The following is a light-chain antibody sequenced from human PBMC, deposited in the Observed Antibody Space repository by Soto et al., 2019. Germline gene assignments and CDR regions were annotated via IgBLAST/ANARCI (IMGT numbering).Light chain of an antibody. CDR1: SSDVGGWPH. J-gene: IGLJ1*01. V-gene: IGLV2-14*01. CDR3: SSYTRSSTSYV. CDR2: EVS. Sequence: QSVLTQPASVSASPGQSITISCAGTSSDVGGWPHVSWYQQHPGKAPKLVIYEVSNRPSRVSNRFSGSKSGNTASLTISGLQAEDEADYYCSSYTRSSTSYVFGTGTKLTVL.